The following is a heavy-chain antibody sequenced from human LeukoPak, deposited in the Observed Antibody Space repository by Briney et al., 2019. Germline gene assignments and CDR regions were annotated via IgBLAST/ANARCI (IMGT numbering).Heavy chain of an antibody. D-gene: IGHD1-26*01. Sequence: SVKVSCKASGGTFSSYAISWVRQAPGQGLEWMGGIIPMFGTANYAQKFQGRVTITADKSTSTAYMELSSLRSEDTAVYYCACQIEVGATHRGYYYYMDVWGKGATVTVSS. CDR2: IIPMFGTA. CDR3: ACQIEVGATHRGYYYYMDV. V-gene: IGHV1-69*06. J-gene: IGHJ6*03. CDR1: GGTFSSYA.